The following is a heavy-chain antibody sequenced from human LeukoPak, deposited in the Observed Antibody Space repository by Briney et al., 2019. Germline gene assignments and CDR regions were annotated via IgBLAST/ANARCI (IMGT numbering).Heavy chain of an antibody. CDR1: GFTFSRYP. CDR2: ISTDGRDI. CDR3: VRDAQIAAAAYYVDY. J-gene: IGHJ4*02. D-gene: IGHD6-13*01. V-gene: IGHV3-30*04. Sequence: PGGSLRLSCAASGFTFSRYPMQWVCQAPGKGLEWVAVISTDGRDIKYADSVKGRFTISRDNSKNTLSLQMNGLRGDDTAIYYCVRDAQIAAAAYYVDYWGQGTLVTVSS.